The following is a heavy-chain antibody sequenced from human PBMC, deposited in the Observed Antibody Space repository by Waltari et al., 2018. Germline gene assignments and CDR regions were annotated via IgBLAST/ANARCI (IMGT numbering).Heavy chain of an antibody. CDR3: ARDMGIYTNYAAY. CDR2: INEDESEK. D-gene: IGHD4-4*01. V-gene: IGHV3-7*01. J-gene: IGHJ4*02. Sequence: EVQLVESGGGLVQPGGSLRLSCVASGFTFRRPWMSWLRQAPGKGLEWVANINEDESEKFYADSVKGRFTISRDNAKNSLYLQMNSLRVEDTAYYYCARDMGIYTNYAAYWGQGTLVTVSS. CDR1: GFTFRRPW.